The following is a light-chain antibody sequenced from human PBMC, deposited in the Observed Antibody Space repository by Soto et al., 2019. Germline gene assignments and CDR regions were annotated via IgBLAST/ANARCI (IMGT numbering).Light chain of an antibody. Sequence: EIVLTQSPATLSMSPGERATLSCWASQTISSSLAWYQQKPGQAPRLLIYGASTRAAGAPVRFSGSGSGTEFTLTISRLEAEDFAVYYCHQYNRWPLTFGGGTKVEIK. J-gene: IGKJ4*01. CDR2: GAS. V-gene: IGKV3-15*01. CDR1: QTISSS. CDR3: HQYNRWPLT.